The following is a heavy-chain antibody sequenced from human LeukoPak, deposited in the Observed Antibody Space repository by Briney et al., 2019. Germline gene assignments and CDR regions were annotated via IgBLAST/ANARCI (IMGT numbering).Heavy chain of an antibody. J-gene: IGHJ4*02. Sequence: SETLSLTCTVSGGSIRSTTHYWGWIRQPPGKGLEWIGSIYYSGRTYYNPSLKSRVTISVDTSKNQFSLKLSSVTAADTAVYYCARRAYCSGGTCYSDYWGQGTLVTVSS. CDR1: GGSIRSTTHY. D-gene: IGHD2-15*01. V-gene: IGHV4-39*01. CDR3: ARRAYCSGGTCYSDY. CDR2: IYYSGRT.